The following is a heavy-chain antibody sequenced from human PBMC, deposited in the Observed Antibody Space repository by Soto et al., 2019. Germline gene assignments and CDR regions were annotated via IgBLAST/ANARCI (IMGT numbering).Heavy chain of an antibody. CDR2: IYPGDSDT. CDR1: GYSFTTYW. D-gene: IGHD2-2*02. V-gene: IGHV5-51*01. Sequence: PGESLKISCKGSGYSFTTYWIGWVRQMPGKGLEWMGIIYPGDSDTRYSPSFQGQVTISADKSISTAYLQWGSLKASDTAMYYCATGGYCSSTSCYNFFDYWGQGTLVTVSS. CDR3: ATGGYCSSTSCYNFFDY. J-gene: IGHJ4*02.